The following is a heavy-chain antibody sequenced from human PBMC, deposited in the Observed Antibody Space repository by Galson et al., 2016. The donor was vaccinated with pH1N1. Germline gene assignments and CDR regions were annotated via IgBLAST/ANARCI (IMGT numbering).Heavy chain of an antibody. CDR2: IVPLFNTL. Sequence: SVKVSCKASGGTFTNYPISWVRQAPGQALEWMGGIVPLFNTLHYAQKFRGRLTITADKSTSTAYMELSSPSSEDSAIYYCAREERDCSSTSCFSDNYYYYYFMGVWGKGTTVTVSS. J-gene: IGHJ6*03. V-gene: IGHV1-69*06. CDR3: AREERDCSSTSCFSDNYYYYYFMGV. D-gene: IGHD2-2*01. CDR1: GGTFTNYP.